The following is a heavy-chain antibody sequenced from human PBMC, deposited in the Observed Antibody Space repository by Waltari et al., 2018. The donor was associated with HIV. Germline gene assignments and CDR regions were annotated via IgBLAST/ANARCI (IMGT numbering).Heavy chain of an antibody. J-gene: IGHJ3*02. CDR3: VKDGAPGRDAIFDI. CDR1: GVNLNTYA. D-gene: IGHD1-26*01. CDR2: VXYDGSQA. V-gene: IGHV3-30-3*02. Sequence: QVHVVESGGAXVXPGXSLXXSCIASGVNLNTYAIHGVRQAPGRGLXWVXXVXYDGSQAYYGXXXXXXXXISRDKSXNAIFLEMTILRLEDTAKYHCVKDGAPGRDAIFDIWGQGTLVIVS.